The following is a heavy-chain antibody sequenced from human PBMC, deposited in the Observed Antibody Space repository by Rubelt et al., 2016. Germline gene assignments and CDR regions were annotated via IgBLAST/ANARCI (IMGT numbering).Heavy chain of an antibody. CDR2: LDPSDSYT. V-gene: IGHV5-10-1*01. Sequence: EVQLVQSGAEVKKPGESLRISCKGSGYSFTSYWISWVRQMPGKGLEWLGRLDPSDSYTNYSPSFQGHVTISADKSISTAYLQWSSLKASDTAMYYCARHAGDGGNSEDWFDPWGPGTLVTVSS. J-gene: IGHJ5*02. CDR1: GYSFTSYW. CDR3: ARHAGDGGNSEDWFDP. D-gene: IGHD4-23*01.